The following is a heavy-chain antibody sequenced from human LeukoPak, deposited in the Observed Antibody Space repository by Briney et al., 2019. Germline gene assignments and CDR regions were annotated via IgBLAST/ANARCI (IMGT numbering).Heavy chain of an antibody. J-gene: IGHJ4*02. Sequence: GGSLRLSCAASGIRFTTHWMNWVRQAPGKGLEWVASVRQDGGEKKYVDSVKGRFTISRDLAQNSLFLQMNSLRAEDTAVYYCASAYASYDFWSGYENFDFWGQGTLVTVSS. D-gene: IGHD3-3*01. CDR1: GIRFTTHW. V-gene: IGHV3-7*01. CDR3: ASAYASYDFWSGYENFDF. CDR2: VRQDGGEK.